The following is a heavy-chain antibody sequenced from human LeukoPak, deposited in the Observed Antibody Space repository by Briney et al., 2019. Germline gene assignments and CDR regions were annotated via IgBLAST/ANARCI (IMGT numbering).Heavy chain of an antibody. J-gene: IGHJ4*02. CDR1: GFTFSSYS. D-gene: IGHD2-2*02. V-gene: IGHV3-48*01. CDR3: ARDKNVVVPAAIDY. Sequence: GGSLRLSCVASGFTFSSYSMNWVRQAPGKGLEWVSYISSSSSTIYYADSVKGRFTISRDNAKNSLYLQMNSLRAEDTAVYYCARDKNVVVPAAIDYWSQGTLVTVSS. CDR2: ISSSSSTI.